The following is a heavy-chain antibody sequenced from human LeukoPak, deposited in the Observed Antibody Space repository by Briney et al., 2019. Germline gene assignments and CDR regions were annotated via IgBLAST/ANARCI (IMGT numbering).Heavy chain of an antibody. D-gene: IGHD5-18*01. J-gene: IGHJ4*02. CDR2: ISYDGSNK. CDR1: GFTFSSYA. Sequence: PGGSLRLSCAASGFTFSSYAMHWVRQAPGKGLEWVAVISYDGSNKYYADSVKGRFTISRDNSKNTLYLQMNSLRAEDTAVYYCARDVYSYALDYWGQGTLVTVSS. V-gene: IGHV3-30*04. CDR3: ARDVYSYALDY.